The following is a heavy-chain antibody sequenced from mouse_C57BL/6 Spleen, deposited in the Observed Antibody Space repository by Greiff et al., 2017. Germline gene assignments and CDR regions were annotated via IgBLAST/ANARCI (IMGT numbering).Heavy chain of an antibody. D-gene: IGHD1-1*01. J-gene: IGHJ2*01. CDR3: ARRDYGSSPFDY. CDR1: GFTFSDYG. CDR2: ISSGSSTI. Sequence: EVNVVESGGGLVKPGGSLKLSCAASGFTFSDYGMHWVRQAPEKGLEWVAYISSGSSTIYYADTVKGRFTISRDNAKNTLFLQMTSLRSEDTAMYYCARRDYGSSPFDYWGQGTTLTVSS. V-gene: IGHV5-17*01.